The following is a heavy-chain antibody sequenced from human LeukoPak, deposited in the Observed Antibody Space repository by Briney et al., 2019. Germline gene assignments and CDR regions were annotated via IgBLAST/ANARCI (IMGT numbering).Heavy chain of an antibody. CDR1: GGSFSGYY. CDR2: INHSGST. J-gene: IGHJ4*02. Sequence: SETLSLTCAVYGGSFSGYYWSWIRQPPGKGLEWIGEINHSGSTNYNPSLKSRVTISVDTSKNQFSLKLSSVTAADTAVYYCAGSYDYVWGSYGQDYWGQGTLVTVSS. CDR3: AGSYDYVWGSYGQDY. V-gene: IGHV4-34*01. D-gene: IGHD3-16*01.